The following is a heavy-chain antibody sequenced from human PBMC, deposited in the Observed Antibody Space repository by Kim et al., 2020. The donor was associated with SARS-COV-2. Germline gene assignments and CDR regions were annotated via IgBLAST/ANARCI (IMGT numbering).Heavy chain of an antibody. CDR1: GFTFSSYW. J-gene: IGHJ4*02. CDR2: INSDGGTT. D-gene: IGHD1-26*01. Sequence: GGSLRLSCAASGFTFSSYWMHWVRQAPGKGLVWVSRINSDGGTTSYAYSVKGRFTISRYNAKSTLYLQMNSLRAEDTAVYDCASRRYTGTYYYFDYWCQGTLVTVSS. V-gene: IGHV3-74*01. CDR3: ASRRYTGTYYYFDY.